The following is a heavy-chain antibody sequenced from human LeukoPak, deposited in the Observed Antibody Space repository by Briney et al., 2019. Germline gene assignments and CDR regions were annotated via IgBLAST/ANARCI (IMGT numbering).Heavy chain of an antibody. CDR2: INNDGSDA. J-gene: IGHJ5*02. CDR1: GFTFSGSW. Sequence: GGSLRLSCAASGFTFSGSWMHWVRQAPGKGLVWISRINNDGSDATYADSVRGRFTSSRDNAKNTLYLQMNSLRAEDTAVYYCARGTSACFDPWGQGTLVTVSS. CDR3: ARGTSACFDP. V-gene: IGHV3-74*01. D-gene: IGHD1-1*01.